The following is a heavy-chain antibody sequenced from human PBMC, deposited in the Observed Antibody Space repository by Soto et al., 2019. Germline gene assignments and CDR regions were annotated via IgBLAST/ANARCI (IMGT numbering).Heavy chain of an antibody. CDR1: GFTFSGSA. V-gene: IGHV3-73*02. Sequence: EVQLVESGGGLVQPGGSLKLSCAACGFTFSGSAVHWVRQASGKGLEWVGRIRSKANNYATAYAASVQGRFTIFRDDLKNTAYLQMNSLKTEDTAVYYCTNPQVYYGMDVWGQGTTVTVSS. CDR2: IRSKANNYAT. J-gene: IGHJ6*02. CDR3: TNPQVYYGMDV.